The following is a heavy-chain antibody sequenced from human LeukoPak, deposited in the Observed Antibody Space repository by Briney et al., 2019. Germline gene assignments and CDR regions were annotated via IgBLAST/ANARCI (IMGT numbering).Heavy chain of an antibody. V-gene: IGHV4-39*07. D-gene: IGHD4/OR15-4a*01. CDR1: GGSMSSSNYH. Sequence: SETLSLTCIVSGGSMSSSNYHWGWIRQPPGKGLEWIGSIYYSGSTYYNPSLKSRVTISADTSKNQFSLKLGSVTAADTAVYYCAGADQYYMDVWGKGTTVTVSS. CDR3: AGADQYYMDV. J-gene: IGHJ6*03. CDR2: IYYSGST.